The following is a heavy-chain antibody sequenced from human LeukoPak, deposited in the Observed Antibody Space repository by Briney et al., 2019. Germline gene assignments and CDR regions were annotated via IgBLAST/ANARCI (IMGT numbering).Heavy chain of an antibody. CDR1: GFTSSSYW. J-gene: IGHJ3*02. CDR2: IKQDGSEK. D-gene: IGHD3-3*01. Sequence: GGSLRLSCAASGFTSSSYWMSWVRQAPGKGLEWVANIKQDGSEKYYVDSVKGRFTISRDNAKNSLYLQMNSLRAEDTAVYYCARANDFWSGYRQVPVGGMVAFDIWGQGTMVTVSS. V-gene: IGHV3-7*01. CDR3: ARANDFWSGYRQVPVGGMVAFDI.